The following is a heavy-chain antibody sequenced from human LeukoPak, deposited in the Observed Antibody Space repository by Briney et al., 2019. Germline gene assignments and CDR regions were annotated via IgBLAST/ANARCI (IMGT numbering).Heavy chain of an antibody. Sequence: SETLSLTCTVSGGSISSYYRSWIRQPPGKGLEWIGYIYYSGSTNYNPSLKSRVTISVDTSKNQFSLKLSSVTAADTAVYYCARRERGSYGFGNTFDIWGQGTMVTVSS. CDR1: GGSISSYY. J-gene: IGHJ3*02. V-gene: IGHV4-59*08. CDR2: IYYSGST. CDR3: ARRERGSYGFGNTFDI. D-gene: IGHD1-26*01.